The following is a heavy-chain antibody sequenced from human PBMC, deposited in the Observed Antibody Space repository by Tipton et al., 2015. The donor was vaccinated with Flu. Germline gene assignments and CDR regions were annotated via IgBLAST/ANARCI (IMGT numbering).Heavy chain of an antibody. Sequence: QLVQSGAEVKKPGSSVKVSWKASGGTFSSYAISWVRQAPGQGLEWMGRIIPIFGTANYAQKFQGRVTITADESTSTAYMELSSQRSEDTAVYYCASPPGRGSYYVRLYYWGQGTLVTVSS. V-gene: IGHV1-69*18. D-gene: IGHD1-26*01. CDR1: GGTFSSYA. CDR3: ASPPGRGSYYVRLYY. J-gene: IGHJ4*02. CDR2: IIPIFGTA.